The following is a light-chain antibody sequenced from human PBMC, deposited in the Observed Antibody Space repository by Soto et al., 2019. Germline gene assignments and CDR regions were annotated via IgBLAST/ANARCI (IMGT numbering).Light chain of an antibody. CDR3: CSYAGSSTVV. CDR2: GGS. V-gene: IGLV2-23*01. CDR1: SSDVGSYNL. Sequence: QSALTQPASVSGSPGQSITISCTGTSSDVGSYNLVSWYQQHPGKAPKLMIDGGSKRPSGVSNRFSGSKSGNTASLTISGRRAEVGDGYCCCSYAGSSTVVFGGGTKLTVL. J-gene: IGLJ2*01.